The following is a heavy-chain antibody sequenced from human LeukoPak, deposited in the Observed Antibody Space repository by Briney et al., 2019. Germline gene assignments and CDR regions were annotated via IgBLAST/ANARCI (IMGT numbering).Heavy chain of an antibody. CDR3: AREPYGSGSYYFDY. Sequence: ASVKVSCKASGYTFTGYYMHWVRQAPGQGPEWMGWINPNSGGTNYAQKFQGRVTMTRDTSISTAYMELSRLRSDDTAVYYCAREPYGSGSYYFDYWGQGTLVTVSS. CDR1: GYTFTGYY. D-gene: IGHD3-10*01. CDR2: INPNSGGT. J-gene: IGHJ4*02. V-gene: IGHV1-2*02.